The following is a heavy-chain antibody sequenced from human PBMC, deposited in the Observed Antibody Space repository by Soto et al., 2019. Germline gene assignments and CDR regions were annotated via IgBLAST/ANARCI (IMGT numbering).Heavy chain of an antibody. CDR2: ISYRGST. Sequence: SETLSLTFSVSGGSISSTTFYLGWIRQPPRQGLELIGSISYRGSTSYNPYLKSRVTISLDTSKNQFSLRLTSVPAADTAVYYCARRLGWSIYNYFGPWGQGTLVTVSS. CDR1: GGSISSTTFY. CDR3: ARRLGWSIYNYFGP. D-gene: IGHD6-19*01. V-gene: IGHV4-39*01. J-gene: IGHJ5*02.